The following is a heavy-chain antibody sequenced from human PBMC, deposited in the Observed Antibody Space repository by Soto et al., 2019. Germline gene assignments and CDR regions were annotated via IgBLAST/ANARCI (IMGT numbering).Heavy chain of an antibody. CDR3: AKDATAVNGVWDPFYM. V-gene: IGHV3-23*01. CDR1: GFTFSAYA. CDR2: VGGSDTDK. Sequence: EVQLLESGGGVVQPGGSLRLSCAASGFTFSAYAMSWVRQAPGKGLQWVSGVGGSDTDKHYADSVRGRFTVSRDNSKNTLYLQMNSLRVDDTAVYYCAKDATAVNGVWDPFYMGGQGTEVTVSS. J-gene: IGHJ3*02. D-gene: IGHD2-8*01.